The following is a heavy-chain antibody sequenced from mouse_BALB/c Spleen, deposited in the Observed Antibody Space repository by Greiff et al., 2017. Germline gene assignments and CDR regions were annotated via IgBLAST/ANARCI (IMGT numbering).Heavy chain of an antibody. Sequence: EVQLQQSGPELVKPGASVKMSCKASGYTFTSYVMHWVKQKPGQGLEWIGYINPYNDGTKYNEKFKGKATLTSDKSSSTAYMELSSLTSEDSAVYYCARSYGNYPYYAMDYWGQGTSVTVSS. D-gene: IGHD2-1*01. CDR3: ARSYGNYPYYAMDY. V-gene: IGHV1-14*01. CDR2: INPYNDGT. CDR1: GYTFTSYV. J-gene: IGHJ4*01.